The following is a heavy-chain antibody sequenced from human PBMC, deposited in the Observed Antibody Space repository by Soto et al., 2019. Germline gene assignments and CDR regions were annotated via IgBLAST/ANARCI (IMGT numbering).Heavy chain of an antibody. Sequence: PGGSLRLSCAASGFTFSSYGIHWVRQAPGKGLEWVAVIWYDGSNKYYADSVKGRFTISRDNSKNTLYLQMNSLRAEDTAVYYCARVLCSSTSCYLYYYYGMDVWGQGTTVTVSS. J-gene: IGHJ6*02. D-gene: IGHD2-2*01. CDR2: IWYDGSNK. CDR1: GFTFSSYG. CDR3: ARVLCSSTSCYLYYYYGMDV. V-gene: IGHV3-33*01.